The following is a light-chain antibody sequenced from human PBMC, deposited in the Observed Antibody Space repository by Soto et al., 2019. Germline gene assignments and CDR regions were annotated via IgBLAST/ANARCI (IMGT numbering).Light chain of an antibody. J-gene: IGLJ2*01. CDR3: AAWDDTLNGVL. CDR1: SSNIGSKT. Sequence: QSVLTQPFSVSGTPGQRVTISCSGSSSNIGSKTVSWYHHLPGTAPKLLIYNNNQRPSGVPDRFSGSKSGTSASLAISGLQSEDEADYYCAAWDDTLNGVLIGGGTKLTVL. V-gene: IGLV1-44*01. CDR2: NNN.